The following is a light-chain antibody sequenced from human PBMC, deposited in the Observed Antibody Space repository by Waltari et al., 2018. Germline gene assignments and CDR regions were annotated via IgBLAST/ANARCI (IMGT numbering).Light chain of an antibody. Sequence: QSVLTQPPSASGAPGQRVTISCSGSSSNIGSNTVNWYQQLPGTAPKLLIYSSNQRPPGVPDRFSASKAGPSASLSISGLQSEDEADYYCAAWDDSLNGYVFGTGTKVSVL. V-gene: IGLV1-44*01. CDR3: AAWDDSLNGYV. CDR1: SSNIGSNT. J-gene: IGLJ1*01. CDR2: SSN.